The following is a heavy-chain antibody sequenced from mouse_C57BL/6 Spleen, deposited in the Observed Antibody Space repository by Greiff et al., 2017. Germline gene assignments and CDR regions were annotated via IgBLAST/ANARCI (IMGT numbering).Heavy chain of an antibody. J-gene: IGHJ2*01. V-gene: IGHV1-52*01. CDR1: GYTFTSYW. D-gene: IGHD3-2*02. CDR2: IDPSDSET. Sequence: QVQLKQPGAELVRPGSSVKLSCKASGYTFTSYWMHWVKQRPIQGLEWIGNIDPSDSETHYNQKFKDKATLTVDKSSSTAYMQLSSLTSEDSAVYYCARGTAQATDFDYWGQGTTLTVSS. CDR3: ARGTAQATDFDY.